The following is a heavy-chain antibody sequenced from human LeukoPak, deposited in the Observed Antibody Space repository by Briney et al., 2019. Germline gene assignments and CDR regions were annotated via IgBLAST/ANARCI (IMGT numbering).Heavy chain of an antibody. CDR3: AKDVSAAGPYYYHYYSMDV. J-gene: IGHJ6*02. D-gene: IGHD6-13*01. CDR1: GFTFSSYA. Sequence: GGSLRLSCAASGFTFSSYAMSWVRQAPGKGLEWVSGISGSVGSTYYADSVKGRFTISRDNSKTTLYLQMNSLRAEDTAVYYCAKDVSAAGPYYYHYYSMDVWGQGTTVTVPS. CDR2: ISGSVGST. V-gene: IGHV3-23*01.